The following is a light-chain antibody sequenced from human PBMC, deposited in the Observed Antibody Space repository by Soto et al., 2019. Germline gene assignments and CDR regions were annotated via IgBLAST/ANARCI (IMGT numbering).Light chain of an antibody. Sequence: QSALTQPRSVSGSPGQSVIISCTGTSSDVGDYKYVSWYQQHPGKAPKLMIYDVTKRPSGVPDRFSGSKSGRTASLTISGLQAADDADYYCCSYTGSLYVFGTGTKVTVL. CDR2: DVT. CDR1: SSDVGDYKY. V-gene: IGLV2-11*01. CDR3: CSYTGSLYV. J-gene: IGLJ1*01.